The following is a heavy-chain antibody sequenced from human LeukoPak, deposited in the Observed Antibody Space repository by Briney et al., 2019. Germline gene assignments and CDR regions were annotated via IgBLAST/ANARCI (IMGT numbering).Heavy chain of an antibody. CDR3: QGGRF. V-gene: IGHV3-15*01. D-gene: IGHD1-26*01. Sequence: NPGGSLRLSCSASGFTFTNAWMSWVRQAPGKGLEWVGRIKSKTDGRTTDYAAPVKGRFSISRDDSKNTLYLQMNSLKSEDTAVYYCQGGRFWGQGTLVTVSS. CDR2: IKSKTDGRTT. CDR1: GFTFTNAW. J-gene: IGHJ1*01.